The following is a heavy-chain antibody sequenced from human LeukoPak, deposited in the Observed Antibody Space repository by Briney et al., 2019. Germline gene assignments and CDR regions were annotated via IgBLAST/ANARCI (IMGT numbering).Heavy chain of an antibody. CDR1: GFTFSTSD. CDR3: ASARALYGYSGYDEPYFDY. CDR2: ISYDGTNR. D-gene: IGHD5-12*01. J-gene: IGHJ4*02. Sequence: PGGSLRLSCAASGFTFSTSDMHWVRQAPGKGLEWVALISYDGTNRYYADSVKGRCTITRDNSKNTLYLQMNSLRAEDTAVYYCASARALYGYSGYDEPYFDYWGQGTLVTVSS. V-gene: IGHV3-30*03.